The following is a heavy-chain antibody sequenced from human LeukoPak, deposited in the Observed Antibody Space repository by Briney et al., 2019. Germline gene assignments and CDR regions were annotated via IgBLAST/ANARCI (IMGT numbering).Heavy chain of an antibody. D-gene: IGHD6-13*01. CDR1: GFTFSSYA. J-gene: IGHJ3*02. CDR2: IRGAGIST. V-gene: IGHV3-23*01. CDR3: AKRVAASGTDDAFDI. Sequence: GGSLRLSCAASGFTFSSYAMSWVRQAPGTGLEWISTIRGAGISTYYADSVKGRFTISRDNSKYMLYLQMNSLRAEDTAVYYCAKRVAASGTDDAFDIWGQGTTVAISS.